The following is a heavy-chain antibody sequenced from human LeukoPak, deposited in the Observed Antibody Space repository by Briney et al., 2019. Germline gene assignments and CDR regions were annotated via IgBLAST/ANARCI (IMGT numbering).Heavy chain of an antibody. CDR1: GGPFSGYY. V-gene: IGHV4-34*01. J-gene: IGHJ4*02. Sequence: PSETLSLTCAVYGGPFSGYYWSWIRQPPGKGLEWIGEINHSGSTNYNPSLKSRVTISVDTSKNQFSLKLSSVTAADTAVYYCARSETVRKGYSYGYVPRRVSILDYWGQGTLVTVSS. CDR2: INHSGST. D-gene: IGHD5-18*01. CDR3: ARSETVRKGYSYGYVPRRVSILDY.